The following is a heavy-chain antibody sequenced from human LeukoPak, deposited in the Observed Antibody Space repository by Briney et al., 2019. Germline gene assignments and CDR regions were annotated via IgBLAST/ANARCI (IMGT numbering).Heavy chain of an antibody. Sequence: SETLSLTCTVSGGSISSYYWSWILQPPGKGLEWIGYIYTSGSTNYNPSLKSRVTISVDTSKNQFSLKLSSVTAADTAVYYCAAGSYGYGYYYYYMDVWGKGTTVTVSS. V-gene: IGHV4-4*09. CDR2: IYTSGST. D-gene: IGHD5-18*01. J-gene: IGHJ6*03. CDR3: AAGSYGYGYYYYYMDV. CDR1: GGSISSYY.